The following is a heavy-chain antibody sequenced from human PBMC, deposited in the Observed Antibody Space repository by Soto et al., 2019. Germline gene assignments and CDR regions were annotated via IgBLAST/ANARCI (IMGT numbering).Heavy chain of an antibody. CDR3: AKGAPCGGDCHSYFDY. CDR1: GFTFSSYA. D-gene: IGHD2-21*02. Sequence: VQVLESGGGLVQPGGSLRLSCAASGFTFSSYAMTWVRQAPGKGLQWVSSISASGNTPFYADSLKSRFTISRGNSKNTLYLQVSRLTAEDGAVYYCAKGAPCGGDCHSYFDYWGEGTLLTVSS. J-gene: IGHJ4*02. V-gene: IGHV3-23*01. CDR2: ISASGNTP.